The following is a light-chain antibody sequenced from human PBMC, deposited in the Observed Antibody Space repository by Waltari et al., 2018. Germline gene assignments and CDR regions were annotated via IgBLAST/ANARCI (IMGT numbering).Light chain of an antibody. V-gene: IGKV1-16*01. CDR3: QQYNRAPFT. Sequence: DIQMTQSPSSLSASVGDTVTITCRASQGISSYLAWYQQKPGKAPKPLIYYASNLESGVPSRFRGSGSGTEVTLTISSLQPEDFATYYCQQYNRAPFTFGPGTKLDIK. J-gene: IGKJ3*01. CDR2: YAS. CDR1: QGISSY.